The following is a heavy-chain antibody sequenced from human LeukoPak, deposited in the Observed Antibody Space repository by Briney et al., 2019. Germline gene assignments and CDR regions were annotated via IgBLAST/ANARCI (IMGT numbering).Heavy chain of an antibody. Sequence: GASVKVSCKASGYTFINYYIQWVRQAPGQGLDWMGIINPRDRTVAYEQKYLGKVTMTSDRSTSTVYMELSSLTSEDTAVYYCARAWGRDIAGGGDYWGLGTLVTVSS. V-gene: IGHV1-46*01. CDR2: INPRDRTV. CDR1: GYTFINYY. J-gene: IGHJ4*02. CDR3: ARAWGRDIAGGGDY. D-gene: IGHD2-15*01.